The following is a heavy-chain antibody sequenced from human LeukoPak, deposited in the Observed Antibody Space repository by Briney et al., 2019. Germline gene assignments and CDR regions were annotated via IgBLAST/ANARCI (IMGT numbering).Heavy chain of an antibody. V-gene: IGHV3-33*01. Sequence: GGSLRLSCAASGFTFSSYGMHWVRQAPGKGLKWVAVIWYDGSNKYYADSVKGRFTISRDNSKNTLYLQMNSLRAEDTAVYYCARVHRFIAAARHYYYYGMDVWGQGTTVTVSS. D-gene: IGHD6-13*01. J-gene: IGHJ6*02. CDR3: ARVHRFIAAARHYYYYGMDV. CDR1: GFTFSSYG. CDR2: IWYDGSNK.